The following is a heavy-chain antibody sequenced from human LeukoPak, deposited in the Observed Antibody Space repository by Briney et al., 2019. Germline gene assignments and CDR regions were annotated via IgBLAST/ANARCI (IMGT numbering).Heavy chain of an antibody. V-gene: IGHV3-30*04. CDR3: ARGYDSSGYYVPFGY. Sequence: GGSLRLSCAASGFTFSSYAMHWVRQAPGKGLEWLAVISYDGSNKYYADSVKGRFTISRDNSKNTLNLQMNSLTAEDTAVYYCARGYDSSGYYVPFGYWGQGTLVTASS. J-gene: IGHJ4*02. D-gene: IGHD3-22*01. CDR2: ISYDGSNK. CDR1: GFTFSSYA.